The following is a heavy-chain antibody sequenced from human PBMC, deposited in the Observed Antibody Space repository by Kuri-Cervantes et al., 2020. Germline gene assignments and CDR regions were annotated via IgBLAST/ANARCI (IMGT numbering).Heavy chain of an antibody. Sequence: SVKVSCKASGGTFSSYAISWVRQAPGQGLEWMGGIIPIFGTANYAQKFQGRVTITRDRSMSTAYMELSSLRSEDTAMYYCASLHSSGWYGEAFDIWGQGTMVTVSS. CDR3: ASLHSSGWYGEAFDI. CDR2: IIPIFGTA. J-gene: IGHJ3*02. CDR1: GGTFSSYA. V-gene: IGHV1-69*05. D-gene: IGHD6-19*01.